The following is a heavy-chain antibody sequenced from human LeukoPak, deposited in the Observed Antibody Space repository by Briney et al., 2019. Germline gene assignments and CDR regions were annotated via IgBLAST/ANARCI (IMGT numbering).Heavy chain of an antibody. V-gene: IGHV3-11*01. CDR2: ISSSGSTI. J-gene: IGHJ4*02. CDR1: GFTFSDYY. Sequence: PGGSLRLSCAASGFTFSDYYMSWIRQAPGKGLEWVSYISSSGSTIYYADSVKGRFTISRDNAKNSLYLQMNSLRDEDTAVYYCARDQWACSGGSCYSGYFDYWGQGTLVTVSS. D-gene: IGHD2-15*01. CDR3: ARDQWACSGGSCYSGYFDY.